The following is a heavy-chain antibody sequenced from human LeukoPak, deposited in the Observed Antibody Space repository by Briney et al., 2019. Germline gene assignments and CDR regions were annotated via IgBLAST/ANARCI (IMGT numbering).Heavy chain of an antibody. J-gene: IGHJ3*02. D-gene: IGHD3-16*02. Sequence: SETLSLTCAVSGGSISSGGYSWSWIRQPPGKGLEWIGYIYHSGSTYYNPSLKGRVTISVDRSKNQFSLKLSSVTAADTAVYYCARGGYYDYVWGSYRRIIDAFDIWGQGTMVTVSS. CDR1: GGSISSGGYS. CDR3: ARGGYYDYVWGSYRRIIDAFDI. CDR2: IYHSGST. V-gene: IGHV4-30-2*01.